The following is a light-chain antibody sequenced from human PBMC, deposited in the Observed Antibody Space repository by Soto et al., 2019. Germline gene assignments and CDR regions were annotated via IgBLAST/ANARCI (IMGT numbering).Light chain of an antibody. CDR2: GAS. V-gene: IGKV3-15*01. CDR1: QSVSSSY. CDR3: QQGKSFPLT. J-gene: IGKJ4*01. Sequence: EIVMTQSPATLSVSPGERVTLSCRASQSVSSSYLAWYQQKPGQAPRLLIYGASTRATGIPARFSGSGSGTEFTLTISSLQPEDVATYYCQQGKSFPLTFGGGTKVDNK.